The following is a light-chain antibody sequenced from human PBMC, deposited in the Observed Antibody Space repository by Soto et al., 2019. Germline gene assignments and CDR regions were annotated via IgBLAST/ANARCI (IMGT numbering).Light chain of an antibody. Sequence: QSALTQPASVSGSPGQSITISCTGTSSDVGAYNYVSWYQQYPGKAPKLMIYEVTHRPSGVSDRFSGSKSGNTASLTISSLQAEDEADYYCSSYPTTNTRLVFGGGTKLTVL. CDR3: SSYPTTNTRLV. CDR2: EVT. CDR1: SSDVGAYNY. V-gene: IGLV2-14*01. J-gene: IGLJ2*01.